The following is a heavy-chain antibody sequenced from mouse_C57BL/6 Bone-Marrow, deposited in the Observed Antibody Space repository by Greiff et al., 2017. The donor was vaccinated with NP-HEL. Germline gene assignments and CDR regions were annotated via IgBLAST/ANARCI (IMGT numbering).Heavy chain of an antibody. CDR3: AREGAYYSNRFDY. CDR1: GYTFTSYV. CDR2: IYPYNDGT. Sequence: VQLQQSGPELVKPGASVKMSCKASGYTFTSYVMHWVKQKPGQGLEWIGYIYPYNDGTKYNEKFKGKATLTSDKSSSTADMELSSLTSEDSAVYYCAREGAYYSNRFDYWGQGTTLTVSS. J-gene: IGHJ2*01. D-gene: IGHD2-5*01. V-gene: IGHV1-14*01.